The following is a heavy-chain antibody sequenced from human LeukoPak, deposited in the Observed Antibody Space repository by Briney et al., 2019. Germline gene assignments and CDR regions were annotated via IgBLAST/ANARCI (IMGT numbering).Heavy chain of an antibody. CDR2: IYYSGST. CDR3: ARDVRYSRQIDY. D-gene: IGHD6-13*01. V-gene: IGHV4-39*07. CDR1: GGSISSSSYY. J-gene: IGHJ4*02. Sequence: SETLSLTCTVSGGSISSSSYYWGWIRQPPGKGLEWIGSIYYSGSTYYNPSLKSRVTISVDTSKNQFSLRLSSVTAADTAVYYCARDVRYSRQIDYWGQGTLVTVSS.